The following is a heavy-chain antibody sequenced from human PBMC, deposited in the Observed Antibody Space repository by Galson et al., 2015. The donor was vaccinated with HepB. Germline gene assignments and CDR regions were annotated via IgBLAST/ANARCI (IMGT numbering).Heavy chain of an antibody. V-gene: IGHV3-53*01. CDR2: ISSGGST. J-gene: IGHJ4*02. Sequence: SLRLSCAASGLTVSSNDMRWIRQAPGKGLEWVSLISSGGSTYYADSVRGRFTISRDNSKNTVYLQMNSLTTDDTAVYYCAKLSDFWGQGTLVTVSS. CDR1: GLTVSSND. CDR3: AKLSDF. D-gene: IGHD1-1*01.